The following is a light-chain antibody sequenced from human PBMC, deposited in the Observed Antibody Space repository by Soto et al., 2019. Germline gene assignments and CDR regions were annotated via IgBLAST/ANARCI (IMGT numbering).Light chain of an antibody. V-gene: IGKV3-11*01. J-gene: IGKJ5*01. CDR2: DAS. Sequence: VLTQSPGTLSLSPGERATLSCRASQSIHTSLAWYQQKPGQPPRLVIYDASLRANGVPARFGGSGSGTDFTLTINGLEPEDFADYYCQQRNVWPPITFGQGTRLEIK. CDR3: QQRNVWPPIT. CDR1: QSIHTS.